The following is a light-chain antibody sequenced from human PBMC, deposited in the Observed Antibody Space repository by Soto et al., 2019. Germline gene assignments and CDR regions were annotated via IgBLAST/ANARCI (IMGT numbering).Light chain of an antibody. CDR1: SSDVGGYNY. CDR3: TSYAGSNNFFYV. J-gene: IGLJ1*01. CDR2: EVS. Sequence: QSVLTQPPSASGSPGQSVTISCTGTSSDVGGYNYVSWYQQHPGKAPKLMIYEVSKRPSGVPDRFSGSKSGNTASLTVSGLQAEDEDDYYCTSYAGSNNFFYVFGTGTKLTVL. V-gene: IGLV2-8*01.